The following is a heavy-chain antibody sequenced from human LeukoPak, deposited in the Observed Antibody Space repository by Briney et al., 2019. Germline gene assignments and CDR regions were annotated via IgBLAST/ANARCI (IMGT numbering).Heavy chain of an antibody. CDR3: ASWSGTKRDVDF. CDR2: INSDGRNT. CDR1: GFTFSTSW. Sequence: PGGSLRLSCTASGFTFSTSWMHCVRQAPGKGLVWVSRINSDGRNTVYADSVKGRFTISRDNAENTLYLQMNSLRAEDTAVYYCASWSGTKRDVDFWGQGTLVTVSS. V-gene: IGHV3-74*01. J-gene: IGHJ4*02.